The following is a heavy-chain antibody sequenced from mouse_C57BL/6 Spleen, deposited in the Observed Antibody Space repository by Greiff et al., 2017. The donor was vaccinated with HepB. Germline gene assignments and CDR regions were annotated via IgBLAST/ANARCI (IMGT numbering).Heavy chain of an antibody. J-gene: IGHJ3*01. CDR1: GYTFTDYY. D-gene: IGHD2-2*01. CDR2: IYPGSGNT. CDR3: ARGGPYGYDGGTWFAY. V-gene: IGHV1-76*01. Sequence: QVQLQQSGAELVRPGASVKLSCKASGYTFTDYYINWVKQRPGQGLEWIARIYPGSGNTYYNEKFKGKATLTAEKSSSTAYMQLSSLTSEDSAVYFCARGGPYGYDGGTWFAYWGQGTLVTVSA.